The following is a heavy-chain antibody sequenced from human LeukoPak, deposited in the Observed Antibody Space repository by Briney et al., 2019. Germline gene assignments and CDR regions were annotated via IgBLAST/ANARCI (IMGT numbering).Heavy chain of an antibody. J-gene: IGHJ5*02. D-gene: IGHD4-17*01. V-gene: IGHV1-8*02. CDR3: ARLSSHYGDYKVDP. CDR2: MNPHSGKT. Sequence: ASVEVSCKASDYTFTSYDINWVRQATGQGLEWMGWMNPHSGKTGYAQNFQGRVTMTRDTSISTAYMELSSLRSEDTAVYYCARLSSHYGDYKVDPWGQGTLVTVSS. CDR1: DYTFTSYD.